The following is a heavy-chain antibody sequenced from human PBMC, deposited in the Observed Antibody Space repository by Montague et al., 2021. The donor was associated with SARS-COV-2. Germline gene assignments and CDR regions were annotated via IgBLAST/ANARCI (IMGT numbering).Heavy chain of an antibody. CDR2: IYYSGST. CDR3: ARGFDS. V-gene: IGHV4-59*01. CDR1: GGSISSYY. Sequence: SETLSLTCTVSGGSISSYYWSWIRQPPGKGLEWIGYIYYSGSTNYNPSLKSRVTISVDTSKNQFSLKLSSVTAADTAVYYCARGFDSWGQGTLVTVSS. J-gene: IGHJ5*01.